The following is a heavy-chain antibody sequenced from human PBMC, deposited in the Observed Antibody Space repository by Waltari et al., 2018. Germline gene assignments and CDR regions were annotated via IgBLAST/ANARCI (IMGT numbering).Heavy chain of an antibody. CDR1: GYTFTSYD. CDR3: ARPTQFRSRRYYFDY. J-gene: IGHJ4*02. D-gene: IGHD3-10*01. V-gene: IGHV1-8*01. CDR2: MNPNSGNT. Sequence: QVQLVQSGAEVKKPGASVKVSCKASGYTFTSYDINWVRQATGQGLEWMGWMNPNSGNTGDPQKFKGRVTMTRNTSISTAYMELSSLRSEDTAVYYCARPTQFRSRRYYFDYWGQGTLVTVSS.